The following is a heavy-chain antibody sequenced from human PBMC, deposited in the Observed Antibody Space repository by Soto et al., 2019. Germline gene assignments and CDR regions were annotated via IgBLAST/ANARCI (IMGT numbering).Heavy chain of an antibody. V-gene: IGHV3-53*01. CDR1: GFTVSSTY. CDR3: ARGVPITPGTFDY. CDR2: IYSGGST. Sequence: GGSLRLSCAASGFTVSSTYMSWVRQAPGKGLEWISIIYSGGSTFYADSVKGRFTISRDNSMNTLYLQMNSLRAEDTAVYYCARGVPITPGTFDYRGQGTLVTVSS. D-gene: IGHD5-12*01. J-gene: IGHJ4*02.